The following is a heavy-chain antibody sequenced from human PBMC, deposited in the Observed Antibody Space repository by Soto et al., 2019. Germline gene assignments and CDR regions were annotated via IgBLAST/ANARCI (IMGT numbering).Heavy chain of an antibody. CDR1: GFPFSSYG. J-gene: IGHJ5*02. D-gene: IGHD2-15*01. CDR3: AKDRGSPNWFDP. Sequence: GGSMGLSCAASGFPFSSYGVHWVRQAPGKGLEWVAVISYDGSNKYYADSVKGRFTISRDNSKNTLYLQMNSLRAEDTAVYYCAKDRGSPNWFDPWGQGTLVTVSS. V-gene: IGHV3-30*18. CDR2: ISYDGSNK.